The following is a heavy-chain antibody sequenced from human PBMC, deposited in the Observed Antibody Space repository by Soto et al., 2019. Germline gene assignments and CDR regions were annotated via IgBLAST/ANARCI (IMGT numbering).Heavy chain of an antibody. J-gene: IGHJ4*02. D-gene: IGHD3-3*01. V-gene: IGHV2-5*02. CDR2: IYWDDDK. CDR1: GFSLTTSGVG. CDR3: AHRVLRTVFGLVTTTAIYFDF. Sequence: GPTPVKPRQTLTLTCTFSGFSLTTSGVGVGWIRQSPGKAPEWLALIYWDDDKRYSPSLKSRLTITKDTSKNQVVLTMADLDPADTATYYCAHRVLRTVFGLVTTTAIYFDFWGQGTPVAVSS.